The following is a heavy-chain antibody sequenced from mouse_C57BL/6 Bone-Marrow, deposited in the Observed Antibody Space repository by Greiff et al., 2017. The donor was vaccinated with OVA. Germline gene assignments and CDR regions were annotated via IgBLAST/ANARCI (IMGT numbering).Heavy chain of an antibody. V-gene: IGHV7-3*01. D-gene: IGHD1-1*01. J-gene: IGHJ4*01. CDR1: GFTFTDYY. CDR3: ARFPSLISPYYAMDY. CDR2: IRNKANGYTT. Sequence: EVQVVESGGGLVQPGGSLSLSCAASGFTFTDYYMSWVRQPPGKALEWLGFIRNKANGYTTEYSASVKGRFTISRDNSQSILYLQMNALRAEDSATYYCARFPSLISPYYAMDYWGQGTSVTVSS.